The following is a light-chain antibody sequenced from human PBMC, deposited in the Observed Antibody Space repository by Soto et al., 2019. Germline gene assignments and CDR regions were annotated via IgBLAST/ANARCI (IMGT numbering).Light chain of an antibody. CDR2: SNN. CDR3: AAWDDSLNGHWV. Sequence: QSVLTQPPSASGTPGQRVTISCSGSSSNIGSNTVNWYQQFPGMAPKLLIYSNNQRPSGVPDRFSGSKSGTSASLAISGLQSEDQADYYCAAWDDSLNGHWVFGGGTKLTVL. V-gene: IGLV1-44*01. CDR1: SSNIGSNT. J-gene: IGLJ3*02.